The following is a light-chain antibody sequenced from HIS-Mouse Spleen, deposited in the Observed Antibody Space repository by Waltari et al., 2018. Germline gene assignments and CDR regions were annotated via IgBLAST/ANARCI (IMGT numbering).Light chain of an antibody. CDR3: AAWDDSLSGPRV. J-gene: IGLJ2*01. CDR2: RNN. V-gene: IGLV1-47*01. CDR1: SSNSGSNY. Sequence: QSVLTQPPSASGTPGQRVTIPCSGSSSNSGSNYVYWYQQLPGTAPKLLIYRNNQRPSGVPDRFSGSKSGTSASLAISGLRSEDEADYYCAAWDDSLSGPRVFGGGTKLTVL.